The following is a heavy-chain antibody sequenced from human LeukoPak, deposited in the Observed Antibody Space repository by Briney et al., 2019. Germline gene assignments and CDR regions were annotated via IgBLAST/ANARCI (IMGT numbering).Heavy chain of an antibody. CDR3: TTFPGAVAPEGNY. V-gene: IGHV3-73*01. Sequence: GGSPRLSCEASGFTFDSYAMSWVRQASGKGLEWVGRIRTKPNNYATAYAASVQGRFTISRDDSKKTAYLQMSSLRTEDTALYYCTTFPGAVAPEGNYWGQGTLVSVSS. CDR2: IRTKPNNYAT. D-gene: IGHD2-15*01. CDR1: GFTFDSYA. J-gene: IGHJ4*02.